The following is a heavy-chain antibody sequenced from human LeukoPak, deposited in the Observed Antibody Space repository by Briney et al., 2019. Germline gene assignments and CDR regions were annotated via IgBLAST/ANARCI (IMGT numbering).Heavy chain of an antibody. CDR1: GYTFTSYY. CDR2: IIPIFGTA. V-gene: IGHV1-69*05. CDR3: ASKHLRGYSYDPAEVYFDY. Sequence: ASVKVSCKASGYTFTSYYMHWVRQAPGQGLEWMGRIIPIFGTANYAQKFQGRVTITTDESTSTAYMELSSLRSEDTAVYYCASKHLRGYSYDPAEVYFDYWGQGTLVTVSS. D-gene: IGHD5-18*01. J-gene: IGHJ4*02.